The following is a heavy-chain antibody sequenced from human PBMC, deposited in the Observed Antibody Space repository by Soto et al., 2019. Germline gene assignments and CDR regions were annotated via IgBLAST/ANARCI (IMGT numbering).Heavy chain of an antibody. CDR3: ARDLLVRGVTTGRNWSDP. J-gene: IGHJ5*02. CDR2: IYHSGST. V-gene: IGHV4-38-2*02. Sequence: SDTLSLTCAVSGYSISSGYYWGWIRQPPGKGLEWIGSIYHSGSTYYNPSLKSRVTISVDTSKNQFSLKLSSVTAADTAVYYCARDLLVRGVTTGRNWSDPWGQGTLVTVSS. D-gene: IGHD3-10*01. CDR1: GYSISSGYY.